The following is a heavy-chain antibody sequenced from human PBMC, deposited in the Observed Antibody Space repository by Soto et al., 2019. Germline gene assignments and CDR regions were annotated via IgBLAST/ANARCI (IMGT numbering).Heavy chain of an antibody. D-gene: IGHD2-8*01. Sequence: ASVKVSCKVSGYTLTELSMHWVRHAPGKGLEWMRGFDPEDGETIYAQKFQGRVTMTEDTSTDTAYMELSSLRSEDTAVYYCAAGRRGVYAMYWFDPWGQGTLVTVSS. CDR3: AAGRRGVYAMYWFDP. J-gene: IGHJ5*02. CDR2: FDPEDGET. CDR1: GYTLTELS. V-gene: IGHV1-24*01.